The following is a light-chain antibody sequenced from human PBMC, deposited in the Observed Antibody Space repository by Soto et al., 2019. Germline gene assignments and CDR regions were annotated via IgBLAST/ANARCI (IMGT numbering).Light chain of an antibody. Sequence: EIVMTQSPATLPVSPGERATLSCRASQSVSSNLAWYQQKPCQAPRLLIYGASTRATGIPARFSGSGSGTEFTLTISSLQSEDFAVYYCQQYNNWPPLTFGGGTKVEIK. V-gene: IGKV3-15*01. CDR1: QSVSSN. CDR2: GAS. CDR3: QQYNNWPPLT. J-gene: IGKJ4*01.